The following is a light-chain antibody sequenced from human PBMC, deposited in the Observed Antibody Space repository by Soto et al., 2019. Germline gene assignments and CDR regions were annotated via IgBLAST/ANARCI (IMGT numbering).Light chain of an antibody. CDR1: SSNIGSNY. CDR3: AVWDDSSTVRSWV. J-gene: IGLJ3*02. Sequence: QSVLTQPPSASATPGQRVTMSCSGSSSNIGSNYVYWYQQVSGAAPKLVIYRDSRRPAGVPDRISGSKSGTSASLAISGLRSEDEADYYCAVWDDSSTVRSWVFGRGTKSPS. V-gene: IGLV1-47*02. CDR2: RDS.